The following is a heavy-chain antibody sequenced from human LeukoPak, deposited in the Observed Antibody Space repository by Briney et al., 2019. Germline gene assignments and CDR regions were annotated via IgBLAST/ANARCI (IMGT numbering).Heavy chain of an antibody. D-gene: IGHD4-23*01. V-gene: IGHV3-21*01. CDR3: ARAWGLNDYGGNSVRY. CDR2: ISSSSSYI. Sequence: GGSLRLSCAASGFTFSSYSMNWVRQAPGKGLEWVSSISSSSSYIYYGDSVKGRFTISRDNAKNSLYLQMNSLRAEDTAVYYCARAWGLNDYGGNSVRYWGQGTLVTVSS. CDR1: GFTFSSYS. J-gene: IGHJ4*02.